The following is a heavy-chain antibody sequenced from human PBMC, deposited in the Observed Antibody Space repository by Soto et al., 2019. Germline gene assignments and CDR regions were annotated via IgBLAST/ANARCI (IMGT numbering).Heavy chain of an antibody. V-gene: IGHV4-34*01. CDR1: GGSFSGYY. CDR2: INHSGST. D-gene: IGHD1-1*01. J-gene: IGHJ5*02. CDR3: ARAGRYGGPRNWFDP. Sequence: SETLSLTCAVYGGSFSGYYWSWIRQPPGKGLEWIGEINHSGSTNYNPSLKSRVTISVDTSKNQFSLKLSSVTAADTAVYYCARAGRYGGPRNWFDPWGQGTRVTVSS.